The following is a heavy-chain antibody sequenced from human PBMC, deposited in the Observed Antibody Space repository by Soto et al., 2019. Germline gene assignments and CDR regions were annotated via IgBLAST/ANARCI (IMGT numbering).Heavy chain of an antibody. CDR3: ARISWLLNDAFDI. V-gene: IGHV3-7*01. CDR2: IKQDGSEK. Sequence: GGSLRLSCAASGFTFSSYWMSWVRQAPGKGLEWVANIKQDGSEKYYVDSVKGRFTISRDNAKNSLYLQMNSLRAEDTAVYYCARISWLLNDAFDIWGQGTMVTVS. CDR1: GFTFSSYW. D-gene: IGHD3-22*01. J-gene: IGHJ3*02.